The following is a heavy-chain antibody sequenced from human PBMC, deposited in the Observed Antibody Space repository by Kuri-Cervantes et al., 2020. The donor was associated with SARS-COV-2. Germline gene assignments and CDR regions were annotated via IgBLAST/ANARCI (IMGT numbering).Heavy chain of an antibody. CDR3: ARDGGKHIVVDAFDI. J-gene: IGHJ3*02. D-gene: IGHD3-16*01. Sequence: ASVKVSCKASGYTFTGYYMHWVRQAPGQGLEWMGWINPNSGGTNYAQKFQGRVTMTRDTSISTAYMELSRLRSDDTAVYYCARDGGKHIVVDAFDIWGQGTMVPSPQ. CDR1: GYTFTGYY. V-gene: IGHV1-2*02. CDR2: INPNSGGT.